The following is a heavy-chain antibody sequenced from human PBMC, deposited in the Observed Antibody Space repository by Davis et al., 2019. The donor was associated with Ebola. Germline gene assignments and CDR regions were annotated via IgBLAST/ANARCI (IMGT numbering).Heavy chain of an antibody. V-gene: IGHV5-10-1*01. CDR3: AREAYCGSDCYSEWFDP. CDR1: GYSFTSYW. J-gene: IGHJ5*02. Sequence: GESLKISCKGSGYSFTSYWISWVRQMPGKGLEWMGRIDPSDSYTNYSPSFQGHVTISADKSISTAYLQWSSLKASDTAMYYCAREAYCGSDCYSEWFDPWGQGTLVTVSS. D-gene: IGHD2-21*01. CDR2: IDPSDSYT.